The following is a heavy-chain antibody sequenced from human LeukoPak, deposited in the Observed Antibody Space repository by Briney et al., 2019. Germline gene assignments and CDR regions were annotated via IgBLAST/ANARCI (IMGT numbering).Heavy chain of an antibody. CDR3: ARELYYFDSSGFDY. CDR1: GFTFTTNA. V-gene: IGHV3-72*01. J-gene: IGHJ4*02. D-gene: IGHD3-22*01. CDR2: TRNKGNSYTT. Sequence: GGSLRLSCAASGFTFTTNAMSWVRQAPGKGREWVGRTRNKGNSYTTEYAASVKGRFTISRDDSKNSLYLQMNSLRTEDTAVYYCARELYYFDSSGFDYWGQGTLVTVSS.